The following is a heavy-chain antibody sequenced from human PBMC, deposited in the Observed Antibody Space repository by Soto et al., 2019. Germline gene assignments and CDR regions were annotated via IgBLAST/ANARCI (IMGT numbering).Heavy chain of an antibody. CDR2: TYYSGST. Sequence: PSETLSLTCTVSGGSISSDYLSWIRQPPGKGLEWIGYTYYSGSTNYNPSLKSRVTISADTSKNQFSLKLSSVTAADTAVYYCARIGYYDSSGYYLGPFDYWGQGTLVTVSS. V-gene: IGHV4-59*01. CDR3: ARIGYYDSSGYYLGPFDY. D-gene: IGHD3-22*01. J-gene: IGHJ4*02. CDR1: GGSISSDY.